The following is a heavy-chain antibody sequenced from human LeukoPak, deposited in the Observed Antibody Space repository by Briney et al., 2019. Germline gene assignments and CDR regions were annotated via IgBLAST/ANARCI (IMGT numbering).Heavy chain of an antibody. J-gene: IGHJ4*02. V-gene: IGHV3-53*01. CDR2: IYSDNT. Sequence: GGSLRLSCTVSGFTVSSNSMSWVRQAPGKGLEWVSFIYSDNTHYSDSVKGRFTISRDNSKNTLYLQMNSLRAEDTAVYYCARRAGAYPHPYDYWGQGTLVTVSS. D-gene: IGHD3-16*01. CDR3: ARRAGAYPHPYDY. CDR1: GFTVSSNS.